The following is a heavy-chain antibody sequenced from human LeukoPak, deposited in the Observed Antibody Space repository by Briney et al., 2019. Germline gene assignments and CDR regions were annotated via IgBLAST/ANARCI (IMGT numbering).Heavy chain of an antibody. J-gene: IGHJ4*02. Sequence: GGSLRLSCTASGFTFNDYYMSWIRQAPGKGLEWVASIKHDGGEKFYVDSVKGRFTISRDDAKDSLFLQMNSLRAEDTAVYYCARDRDSSGSWEVNFDHWGQGTLVTVSS. CDR1: GFTFNDYY. D-gene: IGHD6-13*01. CDR3: ARDRDSSGSWEVNFDH. V-gene: IGHV3-7*03. CDR2: IKHDGGEK.